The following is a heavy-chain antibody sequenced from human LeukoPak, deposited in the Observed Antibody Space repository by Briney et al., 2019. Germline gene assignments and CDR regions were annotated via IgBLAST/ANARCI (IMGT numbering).Heavy chain of an antibody. CDR3: ARAIVYYYDPRGYFDY. V-gene: IGHV1-8*03. J-gene: IGHJ4*02. Sequence: GASVKVSCKASGYTFTSYDINWVRQATGQGLEWMGWMNPNSGNTGYAQKFQGRVAITRNTSIGTAYMELSSLRSEDTAVYYCARAIVYYYDPRGYFDYWGQGTLVTVSS. CDR2: MNPNSGNT. CDR1: GYTFTSYD. D-gene: IGHD3-22*01.